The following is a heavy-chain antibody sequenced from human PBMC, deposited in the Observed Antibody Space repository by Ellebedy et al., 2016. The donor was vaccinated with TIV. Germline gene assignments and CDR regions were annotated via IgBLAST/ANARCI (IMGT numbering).Heavy chain of an antibody. CDR3: ATTYYYDIPLTHYYYYGMDV. D-gene: IGHD3-22*01. V-gene: IGHV1-24*01. CDR1: GYTLTELS. Sequence: AASVKVSCTVSGYTLTELSMHWVRQAPGKGLEWMGGFDPEDGETIYAQKFQGRVTMTEDTSTDTAYMELSSLRSEDTAVYYCATTYYYDIPLTHYYYYGMDVWGQGTTVTVSS. CDR2: FDPEDGET. J-gene: IGHJ6*02.